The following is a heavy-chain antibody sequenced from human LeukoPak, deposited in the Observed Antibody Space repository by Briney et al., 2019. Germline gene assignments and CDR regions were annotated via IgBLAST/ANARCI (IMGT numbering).Heavy chain of an antibody. V-gene: IGHV4-39*07. CDR1: GVSIRSGSYY. CDR2: INHSGST. J-gene: IGHJ3*02. Sequence: PSQTLSLTCTVSGVSIRSGSYYWSWIRQPPGKGLEWIGEINHSGSTNYNPSLKSRVTISVDTSKNQFSLKLSSVTAADTAVYYCARSDSGYGQGAFDIWGQGTMVTVSS. CDR3: ARSDSGYGQGAFDI. D-gene: IGHD5-12*01.